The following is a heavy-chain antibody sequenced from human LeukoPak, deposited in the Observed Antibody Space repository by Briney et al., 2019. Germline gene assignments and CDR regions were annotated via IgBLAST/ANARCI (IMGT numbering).Heavy chain of an antibody. Sequence: ASVKVSCKASGYTFTGYYIHWVRQAPGQGLDWMGRINPNNGGTNYAQKFQGRVTMTRDMTMSTAYMELSRLRSDDTAVYYCAGEDNSSGYRPFDIWGQGTMVTVPS. CDR1: GYTFTGYY. CDR3: AGEDNSSGYRPFDI. J-gene: IGHJ3*02. CDR2: INPNNGGT. V-gene: IGHV1-2*06. D-gene: IGHD3-22*01.